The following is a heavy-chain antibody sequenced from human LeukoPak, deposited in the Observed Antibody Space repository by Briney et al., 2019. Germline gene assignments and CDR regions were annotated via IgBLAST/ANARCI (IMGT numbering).Heavy chain of an antibody. D-gene: IGHD3-10*01. Sequence: PGGSLRLSCAASGFTFSSYGMHWVRQAPGKGLEWVAVIWYDGSNKYYADSVKGRFTISRDNSKNTLYLQMNSLRAEDTAVYYCARAIWFGESFYNWFDPWGQGTLVTVSS. CDR2: IWYDGSNK. CDR3: ARAIWFGESFYNWFDP. J-gene: IGHJ5*02. CDR1: GFTFSSYG. V-gene: IGHV3-33*01.